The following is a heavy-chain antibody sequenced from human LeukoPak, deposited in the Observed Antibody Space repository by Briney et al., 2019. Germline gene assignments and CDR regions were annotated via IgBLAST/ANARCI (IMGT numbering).Heavy chain of an antibody. CDR1: GFMFHDYA. D-gene: IGHD6-19*01. J-gene: IGHJ4*02. Sequence: GGSLRLSCAAPGFMFHDYAIHWVRQAPGKGLEWVSLISGDGGSTSYADSVKGRFTISRDNSKNSLYLQMNSLRSDDTALYYCARESESSGWYDYWGQGTLVTVSS. CDR3: ARESESSGWYDY. V-gene: IGHV3-43*02. CDR2: ISGDGGST.